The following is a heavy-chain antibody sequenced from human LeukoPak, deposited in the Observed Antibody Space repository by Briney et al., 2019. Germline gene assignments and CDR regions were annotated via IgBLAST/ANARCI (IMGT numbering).Heavy chain of an antibody. V-gene: IGHV3-30*18. Sequence: GGSLRLSCAASGFTFSSYGMHWVRQAPGKGLEWVAVISYDVGNKYYADSMKGRFTISRDNSQKTLYLQMNSLRAEDTAVYYCAKGWPATWAHFDYWGQGTLVTVSS. CDR2: ISYDVGNK. D-gene: IGHD7-27*01. J-gene: IGHJ4*02. CDR3: AKGWPATWAHFDY. CDR1: GFTFSSYG.